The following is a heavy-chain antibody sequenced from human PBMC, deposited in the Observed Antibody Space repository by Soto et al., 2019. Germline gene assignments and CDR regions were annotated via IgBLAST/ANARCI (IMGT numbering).Heavy chain of an antibody. CDR3: ARDIRGYSRAFDY. D-gene: IGHD5-18*01. Sequence: SETLSLTCTVSGDSVSSRSYYWTWVRQPPGKGLEWIGYVDYSGSTNYNPSLQSRVTTSVDTSKNQFSLKLTSVTAADTAFYYCARDIRGYSRAFDYWGQGALVTAPQ. V-gene: IGHV4-61*01. CDR1: GDSVSSRSYY. J-gene: IGHJ4*02. CDR2: VDYSGST.